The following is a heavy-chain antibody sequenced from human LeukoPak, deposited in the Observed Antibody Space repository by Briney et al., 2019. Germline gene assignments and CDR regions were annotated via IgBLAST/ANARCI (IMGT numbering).Heavy chain of an antibody. J-gene: IGHJ3*02. V-gene: IGHV5-51*01. D-gene: IGHD5-18*01. CDR1: GYSFTSYW. CDR3: ASSSPREVTHDAFDI. Sequence: GESLKISCKGSGYSFTSYWSGWVRQMPGKGLEWMGIIYPGDSDTRYSPSLQGQVTISADKSISTAYLQWRSLKASDTAMYYCASSSPREVTHDAFDIWGQGTMVTVSS. CDR2: IYPGDSDT.